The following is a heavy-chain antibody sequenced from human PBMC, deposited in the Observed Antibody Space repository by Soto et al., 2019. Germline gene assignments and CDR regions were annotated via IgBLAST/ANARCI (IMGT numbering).Heavy chain of an antibody. D-gene: IGHD4-4*01. J-gene: IGHJ6*03. CDR2: IIPILGIA. CDR1: GGTFSSYT. V-gene: IGHV1-69*02. CDR3: ARGFMTTDYYYYYMDV. Sequence: SVKVSCKASGGTFSSYTISWVRQAPGQGLEWMGRIIPILGIANYAQKFQGRVTITADKSTSTAYMELSSLRSEDTAVYYCARGFMTTDYYYYYMDVWRKGTTVTVSS.